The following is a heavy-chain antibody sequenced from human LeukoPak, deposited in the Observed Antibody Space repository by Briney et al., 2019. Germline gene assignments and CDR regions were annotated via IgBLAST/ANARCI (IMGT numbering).Heavy chain of an antibody. V-gene: IGHV4-38-2*02. D-gene: IGHD6-19*01. J-gene: IGHJ6*03. CDR1: GYSISSGYY. Sequence: SETLSLTCTVSGYSISSGYYWGWIRQPPGKGLEWIGSIYHSGSTYYNPSLKSRVTMSVDTSKNQFSLKMSSVTAADTAVYFCARLRTGYSSGRYYYYMDVWGKGTTVTVSS. CDR3: ARLRTGYSSGRYYYYMDV. CDR2: IYHSGST.